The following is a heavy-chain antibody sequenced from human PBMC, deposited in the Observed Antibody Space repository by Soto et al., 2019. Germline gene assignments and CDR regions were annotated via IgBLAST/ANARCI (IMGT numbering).Heavy chain of an antibody. V-gene: IGHV1-2*02. Sequence: ASVKVSCKASGYTFTGYYMHWVRQAPGQGLEWMGWINPNSGGTNYAQKFQGRVTMTRDTSISTAYMELSRLRSDDTAVYYCARDLGSGFTLFDYWCQGTLVPVSS. J-gene: IGHJ4*02. CDR3: ARDLGSGFTLFDY. CDR2: INPNSGGT. D-gene: IGHD6-19*01. CDR1: GYTFTGYY.